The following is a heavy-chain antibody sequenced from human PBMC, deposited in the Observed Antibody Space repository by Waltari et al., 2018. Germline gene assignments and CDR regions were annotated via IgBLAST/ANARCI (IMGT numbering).Heavy chain of an antibody. CDR1: GYSISSGYY. V-gene: IGHV4-38-2*02. CDR3: AREGEQQLDVDY. Sequence: QVQLQESGPGLVKPSETLSLTCAVSGYSISSGYYWGWIRQPPGKRLEWIGSIYHSGSTYYNPSLKSRVTISVDTSKNQFSLKLSSVTAADTAVYYCAREGEQQLDVDYWGQGTLVTVSS. CDR2: IYHSGST. J-gene: IGHJ4*02. D-gene: IGHD6-13*01.